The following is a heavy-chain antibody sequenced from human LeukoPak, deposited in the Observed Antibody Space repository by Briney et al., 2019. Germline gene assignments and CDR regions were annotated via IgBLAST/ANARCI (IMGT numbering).Heavy chain of an antibody. CDR1: GFTFISYA. J-gene: IGHJ4*02. CDR2: ISYDGSNK. Sequence: GSLRLSCAASGFTFISYAMHWVRQAPGKGLEWVAVISYDGSNKYYADSVKGRFTISRDNSKNMLYLQMNSLRAEDTAVYYCAREPEGVALDYWGQGTLVTVSS. CDR3: AREPEGVALDY. V-gene: IGHV3-30-3*01. D-gene: IGHD3-3*01.